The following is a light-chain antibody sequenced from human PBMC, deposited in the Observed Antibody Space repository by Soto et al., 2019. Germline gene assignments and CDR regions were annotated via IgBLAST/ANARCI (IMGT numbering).Light chain of an antibody. CDR2: EVN. V-gene: IGLV2-8*01. CDR1: SGDIGTYNY. J-gene: IGLJ1*01. CDR3: SSYAGSSNV. Sequence: QSALTQPDSVSASPGQSVTLSCTGSSGDIGTYNYVSWYVQRPGRAPNLLIYEVNKRPSGVPDRFSGSKSGNTASLTVSGLQAEDEADYYCSSYAGSSNVFGTGTKLTVL.